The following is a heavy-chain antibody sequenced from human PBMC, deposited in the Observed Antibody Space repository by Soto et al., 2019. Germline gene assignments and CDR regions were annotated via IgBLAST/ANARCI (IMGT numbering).Heavy chain of an antibody. CDR1: GDSVTSNVW. Sequence: SETLSLTCAVSGDSVTSNVWWSWIRQPPGKGLEWIGEAYHNGLTDYNPSLKSRVTMSVDTSKNEFSLKLTSLTAADTAIYYCARDAAVPGESDRFDYWGQGTLVTVSS. CDR3: ARDAAVPGESDRFDY. V-gene: IGHV4-4*02. CDR2: AYHNGLT. J-gene: IGHJ4*02. D-gene: IGHD6-19*01.